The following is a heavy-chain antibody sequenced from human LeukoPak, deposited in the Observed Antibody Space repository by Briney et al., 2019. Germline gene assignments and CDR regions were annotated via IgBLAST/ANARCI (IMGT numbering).Heavy chain of an antibody. V-gene: IGHV3-7*04. CDR3: AKDVSWNWFDP. Sequence: GGSLRLSCAVSGFTFSSYWMNWVRQAPGKGPEWVANIRPDGGDTYYVGSVKGRFTISRDNPKNTLYLQMNTLRAEDTAVYYCAKDVSWNWFDPWGQGTLVTVSS. CDR2: IRPDGGDT. CDR1: GFTFSSYW. J-gene: IGHJ5*02.